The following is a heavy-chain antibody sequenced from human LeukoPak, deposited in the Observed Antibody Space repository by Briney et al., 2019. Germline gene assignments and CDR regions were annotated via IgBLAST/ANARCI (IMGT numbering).Heavy chain of an antibody. D-gene: IGHD4-17*01. J-gene: IGHJ4*02. CDR3: ARGRDYGDSGDY. CDR1: GFTFSSYA. Sequence: GGSLRLSCAASGFTFSSYAMSWVRQAPGKGLEWVANIKQDGGEKHYVDSVKGRFTISRDNAKNSLYLQMNSLRAEDTAVYYCARGRDYGDSGDYWDQGTLVTVSS. V-gene: IGHV3-7*03. CDR2: IKQDGGEK.